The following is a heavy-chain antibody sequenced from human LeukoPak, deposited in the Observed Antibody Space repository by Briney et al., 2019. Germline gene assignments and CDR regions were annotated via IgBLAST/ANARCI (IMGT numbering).Heavy chain of an antibody. D-gene: IGHD6-13*01. J-gene: IGHJ4*02. CDR1: GGSISNYF. CDR2: IDYSGST. CDR3: ARMYSSTIPPGY. V-gene: IGHV4-59*12. Sequence: SETLSLTCTVSGGSISNYFWTWIRQPPGKGLEGIGYIDYSGSTNYNPSLKSRVTISVDTSKNQFSLKLTSVTAADTAVYYCARMYSSTIPPGYWGQGTLVTVSS.